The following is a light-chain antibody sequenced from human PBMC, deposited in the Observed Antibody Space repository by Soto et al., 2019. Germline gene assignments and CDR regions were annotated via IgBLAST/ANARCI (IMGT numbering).Light chain of an antibody. J-gene: IGLJ2*01. CDR3: QVWDNNRLV. CDR1: NIGNKN. CDR2: KDS. V-gene: IGLV3-9*01. Sequence: SYELTQPFSVSVALGQTATISCGGTNIGNKNVHWFQQRPGQAPLLVIYKDSGRPSGIPARFSGFNSGQTATLTISGAQTGDEAEYYCQVWDNNRLVFGGGTKLTVL.